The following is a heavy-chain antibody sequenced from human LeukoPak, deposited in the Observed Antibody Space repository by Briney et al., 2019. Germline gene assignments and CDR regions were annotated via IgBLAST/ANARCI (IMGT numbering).Heavy chain of an antibody. J-gene: IGHJ4*02. V-gene: IGHV3-23*01. Sequence: GGSLRLSCAASGFTFSSYAMSWVRQAPGKGLEWVSAISGSGGSTYYADSVKGRFTISRDNSKNTLYLQVNSLRGEDTAVYYCAKDPAIVVVVAAHFDYWGQGTLVTVSS. CDR3: AKDPAIVVVVAAHFDY. CDR2: ISGSGGST. D-gene: IGHD2-15*01. CDR1: GFTFSSYA.